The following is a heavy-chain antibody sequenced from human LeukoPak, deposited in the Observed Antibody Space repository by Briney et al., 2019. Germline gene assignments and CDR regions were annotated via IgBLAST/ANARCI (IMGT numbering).Heavy chain of an antibody. CDR3: ARKNDLFNASFDI. J-gene: IGHJ3*02. CDR2: TYSDVNT. D-gene: IGHD1-1*01. V-gene: IGHV3-53*01. CDR1: GFTVSSTY. Sequence: PGGSLRLSCAASGFTVSSTYMSWVRQAPGKGLEWVSITYSDVNTNYADSVKGRFTISSDNSKNTLSLQMNSLRAEDTAVYDCARKNDLFNASFDIWGQGTVVTVPS.